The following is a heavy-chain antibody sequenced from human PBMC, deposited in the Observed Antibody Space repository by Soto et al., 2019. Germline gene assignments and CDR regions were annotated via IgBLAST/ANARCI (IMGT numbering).Heavy chain of an antibody. CDR3: ASSSQAYYDFWSGYYAFDY. CDR2: ITPFNGNT. CDR1: GYTFTYRY. Sequence: SVKVSCKASGYTFTYRYLHWVRQAPGQALEWMGWITPFNGNTNYAQKFQDRVTITRDRSMSTAYMEKSSLRSEDTAMYFCASSSQAYYDFWSGYYAFDYWGQGTLVTVSS. J-gene: IGHJ4*02. D-gene: IGHD3-3*01. V-gene: IGHV1-45*02.